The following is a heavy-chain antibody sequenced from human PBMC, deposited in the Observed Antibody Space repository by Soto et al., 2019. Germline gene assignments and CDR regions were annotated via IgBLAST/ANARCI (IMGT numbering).Heavy chain of an antibody. CDR1: GGSVNSGSYY. D-gene: IGHD4-17*01. CDR2: IYYSGSA. J-gene: IGHJ6*02. CDR3: ARDSYFDLKRWGYYYYAMAV. V-gene: IGHV4-61*01. Sequence: QVQLQESGPGLVKPSETLSLTCTVSGGSVNSGSYYWSWIRQPPGKGLEWVGHIYYSGSATYNPSLQSRVTILVDTSKDQFSLKLTSVTAADTAVYYCARDSYFDLKRWGYYYYAMAVWGQGTTVTVSS.